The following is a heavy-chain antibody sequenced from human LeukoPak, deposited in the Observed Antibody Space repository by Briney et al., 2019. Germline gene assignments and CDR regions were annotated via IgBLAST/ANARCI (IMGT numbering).Heavy chain of an antibody. CDR2: INPSGGST. Sequence: ASVKVSCKASGYTFTSYYMHWVRQAPGQGLEWMGIINPSGGSTSYAQKFQGRVTMTRDTSTSTVYMELSSLRSEDTAVYYCARVVGSYYGSGSYPYYFDDWGQGTLVTVSS. D-gene: IGHD3-10*01. V-gene: IGHV1-46*01. J-gene: IGHJ4*02. CDR3: ARVVGSYYGSGSYPYYFDD. CDR1: GYTFTSYY.